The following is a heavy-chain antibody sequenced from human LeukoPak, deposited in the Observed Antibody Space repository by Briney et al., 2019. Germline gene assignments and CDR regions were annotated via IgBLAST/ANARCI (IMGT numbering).Heavy chain of an antibody. CDR1: GAFSSRFY. CDR3: ARIDPLGYFDQ. J-gene: IGHJ4*02. CDR2: IFFSGHS. Sequence: SETLSLTCTVSGAFSSRFYWSWVRQSPGKGLEWIGNIFFSGHSNYNPSLTGRVTISPDTSKSQLSLKVTSVTAADTALYYCARIDPLGYFDQWGQGTLVTVSS. V-gene: IGHV4-59*13.